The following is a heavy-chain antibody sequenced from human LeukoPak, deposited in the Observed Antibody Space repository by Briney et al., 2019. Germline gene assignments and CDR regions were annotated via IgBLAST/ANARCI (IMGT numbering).Heavy chain of an antibody. CDR1: GYTFTSYD. J-gene: IGHJ6*02. CDR2: MNPNSGNT. D-gene: IGHD2-2*01. Sequence: ASVTVSCTASGYTFTSYDINWVRQATGQGLEWMGWMNPNSGNTGYAQKFQGRVTMTRNTSISTAYMGLSSLRSEDTAVYYCARVRVVPAAIAIYYYYYGMDVWGQGTTVTVSS. CDR3: ARVRVVPAAIAIYYYYYGMDV. V-gene: IGHV1-8*01.